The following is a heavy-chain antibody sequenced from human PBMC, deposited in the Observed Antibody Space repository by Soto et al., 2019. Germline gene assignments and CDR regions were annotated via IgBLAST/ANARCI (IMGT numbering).Heavy chain of an antibody. Sequence: ASETLSLTCTVSGGSISSYYWSWIRQPPGKGLEWIGFIYYGGSTNYNPSLKSRVTISVDTPKNQFSLKLSSVTAADTAVYYCARDRLVGLTKATEESSGYYYGMDVWGQGTTVTVSS. V-gene: IGHV4-59*01. CDR1: GGSISSYY. D-gene: IGHD6-6*01. CDR2: IYYGGST. CDR3: ARDRLVGLTKATEESSGYYYGMDV. J-gene: IGHJ6*02.